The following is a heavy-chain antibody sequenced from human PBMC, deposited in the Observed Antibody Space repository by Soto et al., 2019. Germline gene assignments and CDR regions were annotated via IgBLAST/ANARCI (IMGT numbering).Heavy chain of an antibody. D-gene: IGHD5-12*01. CDR1: GFTFSNYY. CDR2: ISSSSSFT. J-gene: IGHJ4*02. CDR3: AREDRYGGYADY. Sequence: QVQLVESGGGLVKPGGSLRLSCAASGFTFSNYYMSWIRQAPGKGLEWVSYISSSSSFTNYADSVKGRFTISRDNAKNSLFLQMNSLRAEDTAVYYCAREDRYGGYADYWGQGTLVTVSS. V-gene: IGHV3-11*06.